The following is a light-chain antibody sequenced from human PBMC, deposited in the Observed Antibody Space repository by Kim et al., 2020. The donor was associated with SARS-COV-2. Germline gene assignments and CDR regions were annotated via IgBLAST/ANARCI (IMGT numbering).Light chain of an antibody. CDR2: EGS. J-gene: IGLJ2*01. Sequence: QSALTQPASVSGSPGQSITISCTGTSSDVGSYNLVSWYQQHPGKAPKLMIYEGSKRPSGVSNRFSGSKSGNTASLTISGLQAEDEADYYCCSYAGSSRVFGGATQLSVL. CDR1: SSDVGSYNL. CDR3: CSYAGSSRV. V-gene: IGLV2-23*01.